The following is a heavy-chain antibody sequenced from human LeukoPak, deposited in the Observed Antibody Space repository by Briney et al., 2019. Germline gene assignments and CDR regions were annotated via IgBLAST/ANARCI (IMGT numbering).Heavy chain of an antibody. Sequence: ASVKVSCKASGYTFTGYYMHWVRQAPGEGLEWVGWLNPKTGTTSFERNFQGRVTMTRDTSISTVYMEMSRLRSDDTAVYYCARESVPAVAARRGLNYWGQGTLVAVSS. CDR1: GYTFTGYY. J-gene: IGHJ4*02. D-gene: IGHD6-6*01. CDR3: ARESVPAVAARRGLNY. V-gene: IGHV1-2*02. CDR2: LNPKTGTT.